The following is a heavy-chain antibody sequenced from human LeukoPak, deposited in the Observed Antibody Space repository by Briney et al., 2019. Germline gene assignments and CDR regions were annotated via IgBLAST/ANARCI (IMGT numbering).Heavy chain of an antibody. J-gene: IGHJ4*02. CDR3: ARQFGILSEGRQLPHPDY. Sequence: GESLKISCKGSGYSFTSYWIGWVRQMPGKGLEWMGIIYPGDSDTRYSPSFQGQVTISADKSISTAYLQWSSLKASDTAMYYCARQFGILSEGRQLPHPDYWGQGTLVTVSS. D-gene: IGHD2-2*01. CDR1: GYSFTSYW. CDR2: IYPGDSDT. V-gene: IGHV5-51*01.